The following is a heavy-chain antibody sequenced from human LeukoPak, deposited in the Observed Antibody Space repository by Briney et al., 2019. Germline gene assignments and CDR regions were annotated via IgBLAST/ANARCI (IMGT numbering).Heavy chain of an antibody. CDR3: AKDQPTDNWFDP. V-gene: IGHV3-7*01. CDR1: GFTFSSYW. CDR2: IKQDGSEE. J-gene: IGHJ5*02. Sequence: GGSLRLSCAASGFTFSSYWMSWVRQAPGKGLEWVANIKQDGSEEYCVDSVKGRFTVSRDNSKNTLYLQMNSLRAEDTAVYYCAKDQPTDNWFDPWGQGTLVTVSS.